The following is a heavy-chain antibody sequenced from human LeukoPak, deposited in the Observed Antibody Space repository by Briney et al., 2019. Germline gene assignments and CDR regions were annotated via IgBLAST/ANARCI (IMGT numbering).Heavy chain of an antibody. CDR3: ARSTGYLSGWYFDL. V-gene: IGHV4-30-4*01. J-gene: IGHJ2*01. CDR2: IYYSGST. CDR1: GGSISSGDYY. D-gene: IGHD3-9*01. Sequence: SQTLSLTCTVSGGSISSGDYYWSWIRQPPGKGLEWIGYIYYSGSTYYNPSLKSRVTISVDTSKNQFSLKLSSVTAADTAVYYCARSTGYLSGWYFDLWGRGTLVAVSS.